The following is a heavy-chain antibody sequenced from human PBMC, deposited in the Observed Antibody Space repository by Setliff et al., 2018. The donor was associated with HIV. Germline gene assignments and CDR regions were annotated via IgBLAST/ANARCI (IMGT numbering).Heavy chain of an antibody. D-gene: IGHD3-3*01. CDR3: ATVFTV. CDR2: ISYDGRSQ. V-gene: IGHV3-30*03. Sequence: GGSLRLSCAASGLPFNIGWLIWVRQAPGKGLEWVAAISYDGRSQYYKDSVKGRFTISRDNSKNAVYLQMNVLRAEDTAVYYCATVFTVWGQGTMVTVSS. J-gene: IGHJ3*01. CDR1: GLPFNIGW.